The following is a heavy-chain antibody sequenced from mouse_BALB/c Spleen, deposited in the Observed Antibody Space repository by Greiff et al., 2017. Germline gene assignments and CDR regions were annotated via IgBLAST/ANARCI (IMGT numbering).Heavy chain of an antibody. J-gene: IGHJ3*01. CDR3: ARDGNWPFAY. Sequence: VKLVESGPGLVSPSQSLSITCTVSGFSLTSYGVHWVRQPSGKGLEWLGVIWAGGSTNYNSALMSRLSISKDNSKSQVFLKMNSLQTDDTAMYYCARDGNWPFAYWGQGTLVTVAA. D-gene: IGHD2-1*01. CDR2: IWAGGST. CDR1: GFSLTSYG. V-gene: IGHV2-9*02.